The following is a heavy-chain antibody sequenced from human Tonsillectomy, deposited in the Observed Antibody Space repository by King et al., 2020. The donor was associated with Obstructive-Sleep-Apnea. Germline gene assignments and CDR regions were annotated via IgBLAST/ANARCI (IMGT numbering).Heavy chain of an antibody. D-gene: IGHD3-10*01. V-gene: IGHV3-74*01. CDR3: TRGGAFPSGTYVFDS. J-gene: IGHJ4*02. CDR1: GFDFSNFW. CDR2: INIDGSKT. Sequence: VQLVESGGGLFQPGGSLRLSCAASGFDFSNFWMHWVRQAPGKGLVWVARINIDGSKTDYADFVKGRFTVSRDDAKNTLYLQMDSLRAEDTAVYYCTRGGAFPSGTYVFDSWGQGTLSPSPQ.